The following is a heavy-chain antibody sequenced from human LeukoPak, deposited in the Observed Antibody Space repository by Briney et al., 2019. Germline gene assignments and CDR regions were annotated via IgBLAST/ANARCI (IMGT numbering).Heavy chain of an antibody. CDR3: ASEGPCGGDCYHDY. Sequence: PSETLSLTCAVSGYSISSGYYWGWIRQPPGKGLEGIWSFYHSGSTYYNPSLKSRVTISVDTSKNQFSLKLSSVTAADTAVYYCASEGPCGGDCYHDYWGQGTLVTVSS. CDR2: FYHSGST. CDR1: GYSISSGYY. J-gene: IGHJ4*02. D-gene: IGHD2-21*01. V-gene: IGHV4-38-2*01.